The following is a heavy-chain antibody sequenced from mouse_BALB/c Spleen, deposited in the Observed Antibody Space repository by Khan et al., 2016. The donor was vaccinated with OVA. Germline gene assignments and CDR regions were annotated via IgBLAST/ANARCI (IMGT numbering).Heavy chain of an antibody. CDR2: INTHSGVP. V-gene: IGHV9-4*02. Sequence: QIQLVQSGPELKKPGETVRISCKASGYTFTTAGMQWVQKMPGKGLKWIGWINTHSGVPKYAEDFKGRFAFSLETSASTAYLQISNLKNEDTATICGAGSYRYYWDFDVWGEGTTVTVSS. D-gene: IGHD2-14*01. J-gene: IGHJ1*01. CDR3: AGSYRYYWDFDV. CDR1: GYTFTTAG.